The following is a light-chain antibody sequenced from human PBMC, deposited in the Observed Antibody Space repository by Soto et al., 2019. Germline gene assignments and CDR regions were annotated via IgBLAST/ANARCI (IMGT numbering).Light chain of an antibody. V-gene: IGLV2-14*01. J-gene: IGLJ1*01. CDR3: SSYTSSRSHV. CDR2: DVS. CDR1: SSDIGGYNY. Sequence: QSVLTQPASVSGSPGQSITISCTGTSSDIGGYNYVSWYQQHPGKAPKLMIYDVSNRPSGVSNRFSGSKSGNTASLTISGLQAEDEADYYCSSYTSSRSHVFGPGTKVTDL.